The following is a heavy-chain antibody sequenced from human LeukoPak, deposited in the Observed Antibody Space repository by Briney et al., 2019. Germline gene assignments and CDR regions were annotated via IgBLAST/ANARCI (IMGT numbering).Heavy chain of an antibody. CDR2: IGTAGDT. Sequence: GGSLRLSCAASGFTFSSYDMHWVRHATGKGLEWVSAIGTAGDTYYPGSVKGRFTISRENAKNSLYLQMNSLRAGDTAVYYCARAGGYDWGYYYYMDVWGKGTTVTVSS. V-gene: IGHV3-13*01. D-gene: IGHD5-12*01. CDR1: GFTFSSYD. J-gene: IGHJ6*03. CDR3: ARAGGYDWGYYYYMDV.